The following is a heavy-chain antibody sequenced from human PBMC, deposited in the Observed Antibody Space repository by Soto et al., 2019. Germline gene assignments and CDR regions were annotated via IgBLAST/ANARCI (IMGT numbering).Heavy chain of an antibody. V-gene: IGHV5-51*01. CDR3: ARARGYSYGHNWFDP. J-gene: IGHJ5*02. D-gene: IGHD5-18*01. Sequence: GESLKISCKGSGYSFTSYWIAWLRQMPGKGLEWMGIIWPDDSDTRYSPSFQGQVTISADKSISTAYLQWSSLKASDTATYYCARARGYSYGHNWFDPWGPGTLVTVSP. CDR1: GYSFTSYW. CDR2: IWPDDSDT.